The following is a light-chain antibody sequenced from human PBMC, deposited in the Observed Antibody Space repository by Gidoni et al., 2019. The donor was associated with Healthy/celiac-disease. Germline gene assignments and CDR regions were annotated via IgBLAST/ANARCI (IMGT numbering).Light chain of an antibody. CDR2: DAS. CDR1: QSVSSY. CDR3: QQRSNWPLT. Sequence: ESVSTHSPATLSLSPGERATLSCRASQSVSSYLAWYQQKPGQAPRLLIYDASSRATGIPARFSGSGSGTDFTLTISSLEPEDFAVYYCQQRSNWPLTFGGGTKVEIK. J-gene: IGKJ4*01. V-gene: IGKV3-11*01.